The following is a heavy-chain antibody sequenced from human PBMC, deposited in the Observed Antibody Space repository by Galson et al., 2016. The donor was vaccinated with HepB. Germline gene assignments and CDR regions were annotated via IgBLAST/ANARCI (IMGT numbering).Heavy chain of an antibody. CDR2: IVYSGSS. V-gene: IGHV4-34*12. CDR3: PRQDFPHCGGYCYWSSGPHFFDF. Sequence: SETLSLTCAVYGGSFTGYYWSWIRQPPGKGLEWIGSIVYSGSSYYTPSLKSRVTMAVDTSKNQFALKLSSVTAADTAMYYCPRQDFPHCGGYCYWSSGPHFFDFWGQGTLVTVSS. J-gene: IGHJ4*02. CDR1: GGSFTGYY. D-gene: IGHD2-21*02.